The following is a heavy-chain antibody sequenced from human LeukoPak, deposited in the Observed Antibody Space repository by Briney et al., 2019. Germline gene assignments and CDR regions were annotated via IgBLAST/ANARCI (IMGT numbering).Heavy chain of an antibody. Sequence: PGGSLRLSCAASGFTFSSYDMHWVRQATGKGLEWVSAIGTAGDTYYPGSVKGRFTISRENAKNSLYLQMNSLRAGDTAVYYCARGGRGSSWFDNWGQGTLVTVSS. CDR1: GFTFSSYD. V-gene: IGHV3-13*01. J-gene: IGHJ4*02. CDR3: ARGGRGSSWFDN. CDR2: IGTAGDT. D-gene: IGHD6-13*01.